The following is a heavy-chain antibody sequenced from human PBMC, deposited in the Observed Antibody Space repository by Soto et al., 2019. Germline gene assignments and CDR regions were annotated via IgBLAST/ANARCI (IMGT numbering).Heavy chain of an antibody. Sequence: QLQESGPGLVKPSETLSLTCSVSGGSISSTSYYWGWIRQSPGKGLEWIGSVYNIGSTYYSPSLQSRVTVSVDTSKNQFSLRLSLVTAADTAVYFCARLSDASGIGWFDPWGQGVLVTVSS. V-gene: IGHV4-39*01. CDR3: ARLSDASGIGWFDP. CDR2: VYNIGST. CDR1: GGSISSTSYY. J-gene: IGHJ5*02. D-gene: IGHD3-10*01.